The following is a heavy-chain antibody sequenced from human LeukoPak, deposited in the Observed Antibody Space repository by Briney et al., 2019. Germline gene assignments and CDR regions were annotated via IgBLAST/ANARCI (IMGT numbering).Heavy chain of an antibody. Sequence: ASAKVSCKASGYTFTGYYMHWARQAPGQGLEWMGWINPNSGGTNYAQKFQGRVTMTRDTSISTAYMELSRLRSDDTAVYYCARGGIDILTGYSLNFDYWGQGTLVTVSS. V-gene: IGHV1-2*02. J-gene: IGHJ4*02. CDR1: GYTFTGYY. CDR3: ARGGIDILTGYSLNFDY. CDR2: INPNSGGT. D-gene: IGHD3-9*01.